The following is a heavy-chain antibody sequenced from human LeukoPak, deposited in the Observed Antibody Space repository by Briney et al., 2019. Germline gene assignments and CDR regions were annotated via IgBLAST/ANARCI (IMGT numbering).Heavy chain of an antibody. D-gene: IGHD5-24*01. J-gene: IGHJ4*02. CDR3: ARDPKMATIQYYFDY. V-gene: IGHV3-30-3*01. CDR1: GFTFSSYA. Sequence: GSLRLSCAASGFTFSSYAMHWVRQAPGKGLEWVAVISYDGSNKYYADSVKGRFTISRDNSKNTLYPQMNSLRAEDTAVYYCARDPKMATIQYYFDYWGQGTLVTVSS. CDR2: ISYDGSNK.